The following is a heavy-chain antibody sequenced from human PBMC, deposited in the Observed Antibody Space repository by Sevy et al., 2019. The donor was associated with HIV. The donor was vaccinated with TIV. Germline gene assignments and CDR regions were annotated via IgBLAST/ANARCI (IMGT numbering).Heavy chain of an antibody. D-gene: IGHD2-8*01. CDR3: AREGCTKPHDY. CDR1: GFTFSAYS. Sequence: GGSLRLSCAASGFTFSAYSMNWVRQAPGKGLEWVSYISSSSGTIYYADSVKGQFTMSRDDSKNAVYLQMNNLRVEDTAIYYCAREGCTKPHDYWGQGTLVTVSS. J-gene: IGHJ4*02. CDR2: ISSSSGTI. V-gene: IGHV3-48*01.